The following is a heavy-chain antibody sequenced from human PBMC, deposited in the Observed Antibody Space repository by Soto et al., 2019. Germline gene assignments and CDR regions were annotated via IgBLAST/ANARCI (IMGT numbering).Heavy chain of an antibody. V-gene: IGHV3-23*01. CDR2: ISGSGGST. CDR3: XXVXXXDYYYYMDV. J-gene: IGHJ6*03. Sequence: EVQLLESGGGLVQPGGSLRLSCAASGFTFSSYAMSWVRQAPGKGLEWVSAISGSGGSTYYADSVKGRFTISRDNSKNTLYXXMNSLRAEDTAVYYXXXVXXXDYYYYMDVWGKGTTVTVSS. CDR1: GFTFSSYA.